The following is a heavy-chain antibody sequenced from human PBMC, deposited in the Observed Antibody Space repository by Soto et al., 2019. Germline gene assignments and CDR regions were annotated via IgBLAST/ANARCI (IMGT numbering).Heavy chain of an antibody. CDR3: ARGARRGDDGDYDYLVDY. J-gene: IGHJ4*02. CDR2: INHSGST. Sequence: QVQLQQWGAGLLKPSETLSLTCAVYGGSFSGYYWSWIRQPPGKGLEWIGEINHSGSTNYNPSRKSRVTISVDTSKNQFSLKLSSVTAADTAVYYCARGARRGDDGDYDYLVDYWGQGTLFTVSS. CDR1: GGSFSGYY. V-gene: IGHV4-34*01. D-gene: IGHD4-17*01.